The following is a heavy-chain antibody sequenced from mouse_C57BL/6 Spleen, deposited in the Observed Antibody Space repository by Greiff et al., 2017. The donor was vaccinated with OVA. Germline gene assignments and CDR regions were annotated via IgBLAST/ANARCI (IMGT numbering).Heavy chain of an antibody. J-gene: IGHJ2*01. V-gene: IGHV1-50*01. D-gene: IGHD2-3*01. CDR2: IDPSDSYT. CDR3: ARGELDGYYFDY. CDR1: GYTFTSYW. Sequence: QVQLQQPGAELVKPGASVKLSCKASGYTFTSYWMQWVKQRPGQGLEWIGEIDPSDSYTNYNQKFKGKATLTVDTSSSTAYMQLSSLTSEDSAVYYCARGELDGYYFDYWGQGTTLTVSS.